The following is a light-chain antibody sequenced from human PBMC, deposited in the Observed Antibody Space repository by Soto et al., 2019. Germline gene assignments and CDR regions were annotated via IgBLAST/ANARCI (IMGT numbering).Light chain of an antibody. J-gene: IGKJ2*01. V-gene: IGKV4-1*01. CDR2: WAS. CDR3: QQYYSTPKYT. CDR1: QSVLYSSNNKNY. Sequence: DIVMTQSPDSLAVSLGERATINCKSSQSVLYSSNNKNYLAWYQQEPGQPPKLLIYWASTRESGVPDRFSGSGSGTDFTLTISSLQAEDVAVYYCQQYYSTPKYTFGQGTKLEIK.